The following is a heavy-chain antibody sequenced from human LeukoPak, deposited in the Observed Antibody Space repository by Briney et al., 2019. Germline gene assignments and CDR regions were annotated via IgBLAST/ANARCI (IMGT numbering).Heavy chain of an antibody. CDR1: GYTFTSYG. CDR3: ARDCLNRGYYDSSGYKDY. D-gene: IGHD3-22*01. CDR2: ISAYNGNT. J-gene: IGHJ4*02. V-gene: IGHV1-18*01. Sequence: ASVKVSCKASGYTFTSYGISWVRQAPGQGLEWMVWISAYNGNTNYAQKLQGRVTMTTDTSTSTAYMELRSLRSDDTAVYYCARDCLNRGYYDSSGYKDYWGQGTLVTVSS.